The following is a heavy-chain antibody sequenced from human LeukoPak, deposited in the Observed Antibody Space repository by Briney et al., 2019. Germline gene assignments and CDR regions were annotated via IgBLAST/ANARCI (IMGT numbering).Heavy chain of an antibody. J-gene: IGHJ4*02. V-gene: IGHV3-30-3*01. CDR3: ARGPIAAALGY. CDR2: ISYDGSNK. D-gene: IGHD6-13*01. CDR1: GFTFSSYA. Sequence: PGRSLRLSCAASGFTFSSYAMHWVRQAPGKGLEWVAVISYDGSNKYYADSVKGRFTISRDNSKNTLYLQMNSLRAEDTAVYYCARGPIAAALGYWGQGTLVTVSS.